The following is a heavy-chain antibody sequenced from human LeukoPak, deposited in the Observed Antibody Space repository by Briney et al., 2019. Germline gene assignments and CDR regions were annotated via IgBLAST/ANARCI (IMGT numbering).Heavy chain of an antibody. V-gene: IGHV3-7*01. CDR3: ARAVGVAGSY. Sequence: GGSQRLSCAASGFTFSCYWMNWVRQAPGKGLEWVANIKQDGSEKYYVDSVKGRFTISRDNAKNSLYLQMNSLRAEDTAVYYCARAVGVAGSYWGQGALVTVSS. J-gene: IGHJ4*02. D-gene: IGHD6-13*01. CDR2: IKQDGSEK. CDR1: GFTFSCYW.